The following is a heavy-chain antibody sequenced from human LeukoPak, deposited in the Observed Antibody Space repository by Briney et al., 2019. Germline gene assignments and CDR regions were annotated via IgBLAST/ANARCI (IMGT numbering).Heavy chain of an antibody. J-gene: IGHJ3*02. V-gene: IGHV4-59*01. Sequence: SSETLSLTCTVSGGSISSYYWSWIRQPPGKGLEWIGYISYSVSTNYNPSLKSRVTISVDTSKNQFSLKLSSVTAADTAVYYCARQGYYYDSSGTTDAFDIWGQGTMVTVSS. CDR1: GGSISSYY. D-gene: IGHD3-22*01. CDR3: ARQGYYYDSSGTTDAFDI. CDR2: ISYSVST.